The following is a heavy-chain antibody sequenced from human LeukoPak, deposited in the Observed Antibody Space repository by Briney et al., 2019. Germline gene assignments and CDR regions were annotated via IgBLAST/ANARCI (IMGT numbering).Heavy chain of an antibody. V-gene: IGHV1-2*02. CDR3: ARVGLYSGYDSNAFDI. CDR1: GYTFTGYY. CDR2: INPNSGGT. J-gene: IGHJ3*02. Sequence: GASVKVSCKASGYTFTGYYMHWVRQAPGQGLEWMGWINPNSGGTNYAQKFQGRVTMTRDTSISTVYMELSSLRSEDTAVYYCARVGLYSGYDSNAFDIWGQGTMVTVSS. D-gene: IGHD5-12*01.